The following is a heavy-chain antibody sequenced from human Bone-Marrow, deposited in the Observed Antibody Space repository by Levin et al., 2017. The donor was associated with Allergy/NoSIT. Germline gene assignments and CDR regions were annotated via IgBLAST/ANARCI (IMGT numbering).Heavy chain of an antibody. J-gene: IGHJ6*02. CDR2: IYSSGST. CDR1: GASFSRYQ. V-gene: IGHV4-59*01. Sequence: KPSETLSLTCTVSGASFSRYQWTWIRQSPGRALEWIGYIYSSGSTIYNPSLNSRVNISFDTSKSQFFLRLSSVTAADTAVYYCARDEIGYKFPHQYYYGLDVWGQGTTVTVSS. CDR3: ARDEIGYKFPHQYYYGLDV. D-gene: IGHD5-24*01.